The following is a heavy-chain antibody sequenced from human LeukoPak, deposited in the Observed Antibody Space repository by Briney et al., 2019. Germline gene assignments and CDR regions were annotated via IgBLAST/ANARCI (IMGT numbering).Heavy chain of an antibody. D-gene: IGHD2-2*01. CDR2: ISGYNGNT. Sequence: ASVKVSCKASGYTFTSYGISWVRQAPGQGLEWMGWISGYNGNTNYAQKVQGRVTMTTDTATSTAYMELSSLRSEDTAVYYCARTLVVVPAADYYYMDVWGKGTTVTVSS. J-gene: IGHJ6*03. CDR3: ARTLVVVPAADYYYMDV. V-gene: IGHV1-18*01. CDR1: GYTFTSYG.